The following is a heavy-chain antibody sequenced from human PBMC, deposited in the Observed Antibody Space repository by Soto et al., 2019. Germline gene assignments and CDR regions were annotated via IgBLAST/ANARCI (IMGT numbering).Heavy chain of an antibody. CDR3: EVTTGY. Sequence: QVQVVQSRAEVKKPGASVKVSCKTSGYTFTDYDINWVRQAPGQGLEWMGWVSPDNGNAGYAQHLQGRVTLTSDTSISTAYMELSSLTSEATAVYYCEVTTGYWGQGTMVTVSS. J-gene: IGHJ4*02. CDR1: GYTFTDYD. CDR2: VSPDNGNA. V-gene: IGHV1-8*01. D-gene: IGHD2-21*02.